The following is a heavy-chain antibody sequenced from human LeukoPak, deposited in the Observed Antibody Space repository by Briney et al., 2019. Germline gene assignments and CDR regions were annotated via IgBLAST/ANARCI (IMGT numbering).Heavy chain of an antibody. V-gene: IGHV4-39*01. CDR1: GGSIHSSNYY. CDR2: VYYNGRT. Sequence: PSETLSLTCTVSGGSIHSSNYYWGWIRQPPGKGLECIGSVYYNGRTYYNPSLKSRVTISIDTSKNQFSLKLSSVTAADTAVYYCARITDRTIFGEIMHGFDIWGQGTPVTVSS. D-gene: IGHD3-3*01. CDR3: ARITDRTIFGEIMHGFDI. J-gene: IGHJ3*02.